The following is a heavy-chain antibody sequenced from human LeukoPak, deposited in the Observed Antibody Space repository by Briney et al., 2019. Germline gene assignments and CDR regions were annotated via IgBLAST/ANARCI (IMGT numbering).Heavy chain of an antibody. Sequence: PSETLSLTCSVSGGSLSSSDYYWSWIRQPPGKGPEWMGTIYYSGRTYYNPSLKSRVSIFLDTSRNQFSLKLSSVTAAGTAVYFCARQADTAMVPGYFDPWGQGTLVTVSS. D-gene: IGHD5-18*01. J-gene: IGHJ5*02. CDR2: IYYSGRT. V-gene: IGHV4-39*01. CDR1: GGSLSSSDYY. CDR3: ARQADTAMVPGYFDP.